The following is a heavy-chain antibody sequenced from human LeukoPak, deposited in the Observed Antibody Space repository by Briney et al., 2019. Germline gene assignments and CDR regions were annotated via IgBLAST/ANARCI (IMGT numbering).Heavy chain of an antibody. CDR3: ARVVVVPAGRWFDP. D-gene: IGHD2-2*01. CDR2: ISYSGSP. V-gene: IGHV4-34*11. Sequence: PSETLSLTCAVYGGSFSGYYWSWIRQPPGKGLEWIGYISYSGSPNYNPSLKSRVTISADTSKNQFSLNLSSVTAADTAVYYCARVVVVPAGRWFDPWGQGTLVTVSS. CDR1: GGSFSGYY. J-gene: IGHJ5*02.